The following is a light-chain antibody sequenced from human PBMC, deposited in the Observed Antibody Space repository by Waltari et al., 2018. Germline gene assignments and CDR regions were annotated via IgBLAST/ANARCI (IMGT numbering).Light chain of an antibody. V-gene: IGLV2-8*01. J-gene: IGLJ2*01. CDR3: NSYAGRNRLGV. Sequence: SALTQPPSASGSPGPPVTISCPGTSSDVGGYNYVSWYQQHPGKAPKLIIYEVTKRPSGVPDRFSGSKSGNTASLTVSGLQADDEADYYCNSYAGRNRLGVFGGGTKVTVL. CDR1: SSDVGGYNY. CDR2: EVT.